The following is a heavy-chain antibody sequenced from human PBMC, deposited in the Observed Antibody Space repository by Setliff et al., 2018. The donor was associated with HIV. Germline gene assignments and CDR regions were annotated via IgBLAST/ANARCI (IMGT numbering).Heavy chain of an antibody. D-gene: IGHD3-22*01. CDR3: ARDYYDSSGYYSDLFDI. CDR1: GYSMTSDYQ. J-gene: IGHJ3*02. Sequence: SETLSLTCTVSGYSMTSDYQWGWIRQPPGKGLEWIGSIYHSGTTYYNPSLKSRVTISVDTSKNQFSLKLSSVTAADTAVYYCARDYYDSSGYYSDLFDIWGQGTMVTVSS. CDR2: IYHSGTT. V-gene: IGHV4-38-2*02.